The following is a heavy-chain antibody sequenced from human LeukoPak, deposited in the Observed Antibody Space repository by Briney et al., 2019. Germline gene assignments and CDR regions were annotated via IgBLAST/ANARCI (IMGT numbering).Heavy chain of an antibody. D-gene: IGHD3-10*01. V-gene: IGHV3-7*03. J-gene: IGHJ6*03. CDR3: ARAITMVRGVIVYYYYYYVDV. Sequence: GGSLRLSCAASGFPFNTYWMTWIRQAPGKGLEWLASIEQDGSEKYYADSVRGRFTISRDNAKNSLYLQMNSLRAEDTALYYCARAITMVRGVIVYYYYYYVDVWGKGTTVTVSS. CDR2: IEQDGSEK. CDR1: GFPFNTYW.